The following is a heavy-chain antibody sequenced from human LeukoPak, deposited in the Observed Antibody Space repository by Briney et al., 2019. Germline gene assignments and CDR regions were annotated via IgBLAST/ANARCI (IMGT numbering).Heavy chain of an antibody. CDR1: GFTFSTYA. D-gene: IGHD7-27*01. Sequence: QSGGSLRLSCAASGFTFSTYAMSWVRQAPGKGLEWVSAMSGSGGNTYYADSVKGRFTVSRDNSKNTLFLQMNSLRAEDTAVYYCAKDGGLWVSAHWGDSWGRGTLVTVSS. CDR3: AKDGGLWVSAHWGDS. CDR2: MSGSGGNT. J-gene: IGHJ4*02. V-gene: IGHV3-23*01.